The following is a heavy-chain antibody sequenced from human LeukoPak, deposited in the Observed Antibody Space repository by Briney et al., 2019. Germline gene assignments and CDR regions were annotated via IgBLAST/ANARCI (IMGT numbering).Heavy chain of an antibody. CDR2: ISYDGSNK. CDR1: GFTFSSYA. V-gene: IGHV3-30-3*01. Sequence: PGGSLRLSCAASGFTFSSYAMHWVRQAPGKGLEWVAVISYDGSNKYYADSVKGRFTISRDNSKNTLYLQMNSLRAEDTAVYYCARDSGQVVPAATFDYWGQGTLVTVSS. CDR3: ARDSGQVVPAATFDY. J-gene: IGHJ4*02. D-gene: IGHD2-2*01.